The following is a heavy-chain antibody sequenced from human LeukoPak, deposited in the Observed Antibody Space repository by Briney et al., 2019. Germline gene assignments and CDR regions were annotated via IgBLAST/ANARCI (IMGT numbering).Heavy chain of an antibody. J-gene: IGHJ6*02. Sequence: ASVKVSCKASGYTFTSYGISWVRQATGQGLEWMGWMNPNSGNTGYAQKFQGRVTMTRNTSISTAYMELSSLRSEDTAVYYCARGLEAYYDFWSGYYLGSPDYYGMDVWGQGTTVTVSS. CDR2: MNPNSGNT. CDR1: GYTFTSYG. V-gene: IGHV1-8*02. CDR3: ARGLEAYYDFWSGYYLGSPDYYGMDV. D-gene: IGHD3-3*01.